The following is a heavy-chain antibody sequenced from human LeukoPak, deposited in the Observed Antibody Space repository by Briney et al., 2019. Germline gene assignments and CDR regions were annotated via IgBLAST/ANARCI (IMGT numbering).Heavy chain of an antibody. D-gene: IGHD3-9*01. CDR3: ARGGILTGTGDY. Sequence: GGSLRLSCAASGFTFSNYWMHWVRQAPGKGLVWVSRIKSDGSSTNYADSVKGRFTISRDNAKNTLYLQMNSLRAEDTAVYYCARGGILTGTGDYWGQGTLVTVSS. J-gene: IGHJ4*02. V-gene: IGHV3-74*01. CDR1: GFTFSNYW. CDR2: IKSDGSST.